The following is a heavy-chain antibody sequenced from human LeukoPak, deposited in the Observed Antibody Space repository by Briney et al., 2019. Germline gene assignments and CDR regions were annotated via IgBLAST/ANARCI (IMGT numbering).Heavy chain of an antibody. V-gene: IGHV3-23*01. CDR3: HPRVLGSSGWYGAD. J-gene: IGHJ4*02. D-gene: IGHD6-19*01. CDR1: GFTFSSYG. Sequence: QPGGSLRLSCAASGFTFSSYGMSWVRQAPGKGLEWVSAISGSGGSTYYADSVKGRFTISRDNSKNTLYLQMNSLRAEDTAVYYCHPRVLGSSGWYGADWGQGTLVTVSS. CDR2: ISGSGGST.